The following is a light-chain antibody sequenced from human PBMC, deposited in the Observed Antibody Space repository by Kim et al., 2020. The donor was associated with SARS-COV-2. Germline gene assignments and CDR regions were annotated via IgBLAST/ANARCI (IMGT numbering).Light chain of an antibody. CDR1: HDISNY. CDR2: AAS. J-gene: IGKJ4*01. CDR3: QKYYSAPPS. V-gene: IGKV1-27*01. Sequence: AYVEDRVTITYRASHDISNYVAWYQLKPGRDPQLLVYAASALQPVVPSRFSASGSGADFTLTVTSLRPDDVANYTCQKYYSAPPSFGEGTKVE.